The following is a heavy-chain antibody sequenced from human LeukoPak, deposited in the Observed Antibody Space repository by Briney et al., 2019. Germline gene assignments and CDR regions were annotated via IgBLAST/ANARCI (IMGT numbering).Heavy chain of an antibody. CDR2: IYDIGSI. Sequence: SETLSLTCTVSGGSFSSYYWSWIRQPPGKGLEWIAHIYDIGSINYNPSLKSRVTISLDTSKNQFSLKLSSVTAADTAVYYCAGHHPRNTVDFWGQGTLVTVSS. D-gene: IGHD2-8*02. J-gene: IGHJ4*02. CDR3: AGHHPRNTVDF. CDR1: GGSFSSYY. V-gene: IGHV4-59*08.